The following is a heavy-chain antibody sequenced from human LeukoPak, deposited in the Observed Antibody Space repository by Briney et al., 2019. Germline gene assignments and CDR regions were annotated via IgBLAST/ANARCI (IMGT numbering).Heavy chain of an antibody. J-gene: IGHJ4*02. D-gene: IGHD4-17*01. CDR2: ISASSDST. Sequence: GGSLRLSCAASGFTFSAYAMTWVRQAPGKGLEWVSAISASSDSTYYADSVKGRFTISRDNSKNTLYLQMNSLRAEDTAVYYCARDSYGDANFDSWGQGTLVTVSS. CDR1: GFTFSAYA. V-gene: IGHV3-23*01. CDR3: ARDSYGDANFDS.